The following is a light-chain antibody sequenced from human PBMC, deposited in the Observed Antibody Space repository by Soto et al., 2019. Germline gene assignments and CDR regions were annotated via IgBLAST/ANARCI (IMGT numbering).Light chain of an antibody. CDR3: SSYGSTSTRYV. Sequence: QSVLTQPASVSGSPGQSITISCTGTSRDVGGYNDVSWYQQHPGKAPKLMIYEVSNRPSGVSNRFSGSKSGNTASLTISGLQAEDEADYFCSSYGSTSTRYVFGTGTKLTVL. CDR1: SRDVGGYND. J-gene: IGLJ1*01. V-gene: IGLV2-14*01. CDR2: EVS.